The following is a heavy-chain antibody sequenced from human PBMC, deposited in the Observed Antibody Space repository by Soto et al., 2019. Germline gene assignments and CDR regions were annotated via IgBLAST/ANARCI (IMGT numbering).Heavy chain of an antibody. CDR1: GGAVSSGSYY. CDR2: FYYTGST. J-gene: IGHJ4*02. CDR3: AREGNRYSYGFDS. Sequence: PSETLSLTCTVSGGAVSSGSYYWSWIRQSPGKGLECIGYFYYTGSTNYNPSLKSRVTISADTSKNQFSLKLRTVTAADTAVYYCAREGNRYSYGFDSWGRGILVTVSS. D-gene: IGHD5-18*01. V-gene: IGHV4-61*01.